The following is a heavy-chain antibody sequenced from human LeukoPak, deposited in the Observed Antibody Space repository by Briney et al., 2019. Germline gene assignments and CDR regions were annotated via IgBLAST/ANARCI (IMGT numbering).Heavy chain of an antibody. V-gene: IGHV3-21*01. CDR2: ISSSSSYI. CDR1: GFTFSSYS. Sequence: GGSLRLSCAASGFTFSSYSMNWVRQAPGKGLEWVSSISSSSSYIYYADSVKGRFTISRDNAKNSLYLQMNSLRAEDTAVYYCARDLHGQPSIFDYRGQGTLVTVSS. J-gene: IGHJ4*02. CDR3: ARDLHGQPSIFDY.